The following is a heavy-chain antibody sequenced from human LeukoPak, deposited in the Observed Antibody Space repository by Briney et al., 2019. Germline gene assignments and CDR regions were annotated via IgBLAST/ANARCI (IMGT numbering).Heavy chain of an antibody. Sequence: ASVKVSCKASGYTFTSYDTNWVRQATGQGLEWMGWMNPNSGNTGYAQKFQGRVTMTRNTSISTAYMELSSLRSEDTAVYYCARGVSDYDFWSGSPVYYYYYYMDVWGKGTTVTVSS. CDR2: MNPNSGNT. J-gene: IGHJ6*03. CDR1: GYTFTSYD. CDR3: ARGVSDYDFWSGSPVYYYYYYMDV. V-gene: IGHV1-8*01. D-gene: IGHD3-3*01.